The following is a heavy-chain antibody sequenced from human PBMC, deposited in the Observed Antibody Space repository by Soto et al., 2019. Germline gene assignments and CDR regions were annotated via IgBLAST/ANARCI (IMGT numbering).Heavy chain of an antibody. D-gene: IGHD3-22*01. J-gene: IGHJ4*02. CDR3: AREHRYEGSGYYFEGFDY. CDR2: INNDGSIT. Sequence: EVQLVESGGGLVQRGGSLRLSCAASGFTFSSYWMHWVRQAPGKGLVWVSRINNDGSITTYADSVKGRFTISRDNAKNTVYLQMNTLRVEDTAVYYCAREHRYEGSGYYFEGFDYWGQGTLVTVSS. CDR1: GFTFSSYW. V-gene: IGHV3-74*01.